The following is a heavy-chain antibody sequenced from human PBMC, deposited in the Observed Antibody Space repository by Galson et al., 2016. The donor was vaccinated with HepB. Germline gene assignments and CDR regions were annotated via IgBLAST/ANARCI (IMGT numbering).Heavy chain of an antibody. D-gene: IGHD3-10*01. V-gene: IGHV3-53*01. J-gene: IGHJ4*02. CDR2: IFTGGAT. CDR1: GFTVSTKY. CDR3: ARDREGSGYFDY. Sequence: SLRLSCAASGFTVSTKYMAWVRQPPGRGLEWVSFIFTGGATYYSHSVKGRFTISRDNSKNTAYLQLNSLRVEDTAVYYCARDREGSGYFDYWGQGTLVTVSS.